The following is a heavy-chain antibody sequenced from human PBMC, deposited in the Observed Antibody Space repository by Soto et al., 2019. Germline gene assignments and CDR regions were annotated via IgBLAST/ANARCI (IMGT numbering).Heavy chain of an antibody. V-gene: IGHV4-31*03. CDR1: GGSISSGGYY. CDR3: ARDPGIAAAGTRVGYYYYGMDV. J-gene: IGHJ6*02. D-gene: IGHD6-13*01. Sequence: KPSETLSLTCTVSGGSISSGGYYWSWTRQHPGKGLEWIGYIYYSGSTYYNPSLKSRVTISVDTSKNQFSLKLSSVTAADTAVYYCARDPGIAAAGTRVGYYYYGMDVWGQGTTVTVSS. CDR2: IYYSGST.